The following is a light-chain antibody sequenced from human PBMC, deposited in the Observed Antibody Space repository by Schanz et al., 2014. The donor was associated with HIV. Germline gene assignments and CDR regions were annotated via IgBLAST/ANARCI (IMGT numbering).Light chain of an antibody. CDR3: QQYNNWYT. Sequence: EIVLTQSPGTLSLSPGERATLSCRASQSVNSYLAWYQQEPGQPPRLLIYDASNRATGIPARFSGSGSGTEFTLTISGLQSEDFAVYYCQQYNNWYTFGQGTRLEIK. CDR1: QSVNSY. V-gene: IGKV3-15*01. J-gene: IGKJ2*01. CDR2: DAS.